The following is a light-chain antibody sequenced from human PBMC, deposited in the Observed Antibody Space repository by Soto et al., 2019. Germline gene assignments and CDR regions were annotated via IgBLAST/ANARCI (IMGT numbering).Light chain of an antibody. CDR1: QSISSY. J-gene: IGKJ1*01. CDR3: KQSYSTPWT. V-gene: IGKV1-39*01. Sequence: DIQMTQSPSSLSASVGDRVTLTCRASQSISSYLNWYQQKPEKAPKLLIYAASSLQSGVPSRFSGSGSGTDFTLTISSLQPEEFATYFCKQSYSTPWTVGQGTKVDIK. CDR2: AAS.